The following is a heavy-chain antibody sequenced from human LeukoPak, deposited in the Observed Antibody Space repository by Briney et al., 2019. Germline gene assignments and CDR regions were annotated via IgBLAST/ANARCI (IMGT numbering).Heavy chain of an antibody. J-gene: IGHJ3*02. CDR3: ARSRSGYGYDHAAFEI. Sequence: PSETLSLTCTVSGGSISTYYWSWIRQPPGKGLEWIAYIDYRGSTTYNPSLRSRVTISVDTSRNQFSLKLSSVTAADTAVYYCARSRSGYGYDHAAFEIWGQGTMVTVSS. D-gene: IGHD5-12*01. CDR1: GGSISTYY. V-gene: IGHV4-59*01. CDR2: IDYRGST.